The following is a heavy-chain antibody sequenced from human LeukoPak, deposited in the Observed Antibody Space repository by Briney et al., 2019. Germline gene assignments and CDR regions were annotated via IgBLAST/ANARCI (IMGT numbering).Heavy chain of an antibody. CDR2: ISGRGDTI. Sequence: GGSLRLSCADSGFTFSDYYVTWIRQAPGKGLEWVSYISGRGDTIYYTDSVKGRFTISRDNAKNSVYLQMNSLRAEDTAVYYCARGRIKWADDAFDIWGQGTMVTVSS. CDR3: ARGRIKWADDAFDI. CDR1: GFTFSDYY. J-gene: IGHJ3*02. D-gene: IGHD2-8*01. V-gene: IGHV3-11*04.